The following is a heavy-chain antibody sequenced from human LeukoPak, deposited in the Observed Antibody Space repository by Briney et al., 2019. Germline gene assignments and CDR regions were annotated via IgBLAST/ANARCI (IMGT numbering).Heavy chain of an antibody. Sequence: PGGSLRLSCAASGFSFSNYAMSWVRQAPGEGLDWVSTISDSGRDAYYADSMKGRFTISRDNSKNTLYLQMTSLRVEDTATYYCAKVPYSDYGSGRPPFMDVWGQGTTVAVPS. J-gene: IGHJ6*02. CDR1: GFSFSNYA. V-gene: IGHV3-23*01. CDR3: AKVPYSDYGSGRPPFMDV. D-gene: IGHD3-10*01. CDR2: ISDSGRDA.